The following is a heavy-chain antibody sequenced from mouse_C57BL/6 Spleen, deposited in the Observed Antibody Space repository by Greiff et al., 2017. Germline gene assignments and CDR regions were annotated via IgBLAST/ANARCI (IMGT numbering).Heavy chain of an antibody. CDR2: IYPGSGST. CDR1: GYTFTSYW. CDR3: AREGYYGSRGAMDY. J-gene: IGHJ4*01. V-gene: IGHV1-55*01. D-gene: IGHD1-1*01. Sequence: QVQLQQPGAELVKPGASVKMSCKASGYTFTSYWITWVKQRPGQGLEWIGDIYPGSGSTNYNEKFKSKATLTVDTSSSKAYMQSRSLTSEDSAVYYCAREGYYGSRGAMDYWGQGTSVTVSS.